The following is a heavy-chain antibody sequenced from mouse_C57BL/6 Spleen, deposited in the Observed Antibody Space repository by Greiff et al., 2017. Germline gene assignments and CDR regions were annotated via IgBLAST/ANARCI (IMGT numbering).Heavy chain of an antibody. V-gene: IGHV1-39*01. D-gene: IGHD2-5*01. Sequence: EVQLQQSGPELVKPGASVKISCKASGYSFTDYNMNWVKQSNGKCLEWIGVINPNYGTTSYNQKFKGKATLTVDQASSTAYMQLNSLTSEDSAVYYCESSAYYSNYVDWFAYWGQGTLVTVSA. CDR1: GYSFTDYN. CDR3: ESSAYYSNYVDWFAY. CDR2: INPNYGTT. J-gene: IGHJ3*01.